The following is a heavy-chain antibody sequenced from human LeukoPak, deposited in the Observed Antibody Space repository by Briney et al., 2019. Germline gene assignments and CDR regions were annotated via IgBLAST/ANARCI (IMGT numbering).Heavy chain of an antibody. V-gene: IGHV4-39*01. CDR3: ASGYDSSGYYFPFDY. CDR2: IYYSGST. D-gene: IGHD3-22*01. J-gene: IGHJ4*02. Sequence: SETLSLTCTVSGGSISSSSYYWGWIRQPPGKGLEWIGSIYYSGSTYYNPSLKSRVTISVDTSKNQFSLKLSFVTAADTAVYYCASGYDSSGYYFPFDYWGQGTLVTVSS. CDR1: GGSISSSSYY.